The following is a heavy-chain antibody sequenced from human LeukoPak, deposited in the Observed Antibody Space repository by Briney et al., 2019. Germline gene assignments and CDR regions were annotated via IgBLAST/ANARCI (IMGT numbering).Heavy chain of an antibody. V-gene: IGHV4-30-4*01. CDR1: GGSISSGDYY. D-gene: IGHD3-22*01. CDR2: IYHSGSP. Sequence: PSGTLSLTCTVSGGSISSGDYYWSWIRQPPGKGLEWIGYIYHSGSPYYNPSLKSRVSISVDTSKNQFSLKLSSVSAADTAVYFCAREGAYYHSSGYREDWGQGTLVTVSS. CDR3: AREGAYYHSSGYRED. J-gene: IGHJ4*02.